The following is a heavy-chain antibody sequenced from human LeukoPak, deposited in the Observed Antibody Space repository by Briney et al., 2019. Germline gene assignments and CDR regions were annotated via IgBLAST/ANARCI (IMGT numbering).Heavy chain of an antibody. D-gene: IGHD3-22*01. CDR2: IYYSGST. J-gene: IGHJ5*02. CDR1: GVSISSYY. Sequence: SETLSLTCTVSGVSISSYYWSWIRQPPGKGLEWIEYIYYSGSTNYNPSLNSRVTISIDTSRNQFSLKLSSVTAADTAVYFCARGGPNYHDSSPHWFDPWGQGTLVTVSS. CDR3: ARGGPNYHDSSPHWFDP. V-gene: IGHV4-59*01.